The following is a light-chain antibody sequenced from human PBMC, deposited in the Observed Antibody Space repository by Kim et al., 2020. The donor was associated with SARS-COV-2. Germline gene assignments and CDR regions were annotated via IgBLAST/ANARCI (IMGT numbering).Light chain of an antibody. Sequence: SSELTQDPAVSVALGQTVRITCQGDSLRRYYASWYQQKPGQAPVLVIYGKNNRPSGIPDRVSGSSSGNTASLTITGAQAEDEAAYYCHSRDSSNNHLFGG. CDR3: HSRDSSNNHL. J-gene: IGLJ3*02. V-gene: IGLV3-19*01. CDR1: SLRRYY. CDR2: GKN.